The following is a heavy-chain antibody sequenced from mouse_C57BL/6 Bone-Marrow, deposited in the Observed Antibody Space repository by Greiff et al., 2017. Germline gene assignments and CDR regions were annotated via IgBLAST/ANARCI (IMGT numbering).Heavy chain of an antibody. Sequence: VQLQQSGAELARPGASVKLSCKASGYTFTSYGISWVKQRTGQGLEWIGAIYPRSGNTYYNEKFKGKATLTADKSSSTAYMELRSLTSEDSAVYFCARGWLLELFDYWGQGTTLTVSS. CDR2: IYPRSGNT. V-gene: IGHV1-81*01. CDR1: GYTFTSYG. CDR3: ARGWLLELFDY. D-gene: IGHD2-3*01. J-gene: IGHJ2*01.